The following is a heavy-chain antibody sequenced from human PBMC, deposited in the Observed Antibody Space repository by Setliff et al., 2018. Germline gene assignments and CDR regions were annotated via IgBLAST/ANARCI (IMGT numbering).Heavy chain of an antibody. D-gene: IGHD2-15*01. CDR1: GASISSDGYY. CDR2: IYYSGST. J-gene: IGHJ4*02. Sequence: SETLSLTCIVSGASISSDGYYWSWIRQHPGKGLEWIGYIYYSGSTYYNPSLKSRVTISLDTSKNQFSLELSSVTAADTALYYCARENGYCSGGACYFMFDYWGQGTLVTVSS. V-gene: IGHV4-31*03. CDR3: ARENGYCSGGACYFMFDY.